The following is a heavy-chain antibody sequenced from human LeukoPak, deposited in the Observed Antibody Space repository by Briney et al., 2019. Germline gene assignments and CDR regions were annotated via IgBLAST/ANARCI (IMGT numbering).Heavy chain of an antibody. CDR1: GFTFDKFA. D-gene: IGHD3-10*01. CDR2: INGSGRST. V-gene: IGHV3-23*01. Sequence: GGSLRLSCAASGFTFDKFAITWVRQPPGKGLEWIAIINGSGRSTYYADSVKGRFTISRDNSKNTLYLQMNSLRAEDTAVYYCAKDWGYYGSGSYYGLDAFDIWGQGTMVTVSS. J-gene: IGHJ3*02. CDR3: AKDWGYYGSGSYYGLDAFDI.